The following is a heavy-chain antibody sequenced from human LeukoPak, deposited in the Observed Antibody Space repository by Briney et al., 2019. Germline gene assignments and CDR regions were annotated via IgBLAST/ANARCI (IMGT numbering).Heavy chain of an antibody. J-gene: IGHJ6*02. CDR1: GGSFSGYY. CDR2: INHSGST. V-gene: IGHV4-34*01. D-gene: IGHD7-27*01. Sequence: SETLSLTCAVYGGSFSGYYWSWIRQPPGKGLEWIGEINHSGSTNYNPSLKSRVTISVGTSKNQFSLKLSSVTAADTAVYYCARVGGGNWGDYYYYGMDVWGQGTTVTVSS. CDR3: ARVGGGNWGDYYYYGMDV.